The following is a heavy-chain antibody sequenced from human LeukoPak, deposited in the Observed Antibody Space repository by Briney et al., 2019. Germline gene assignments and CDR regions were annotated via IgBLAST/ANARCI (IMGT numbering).Heavy chain of an antibody. Sequence: GGTLRLSCAASGFTYSSYAMSWVRQAPGKGLEWVSAISGSGGSIYYADSVKGRFTISRDNSKNTLYLQMNSLRAEDTAVYYCARVSCSSTSCFDYWGQGTLVTVSS. J-gene: IGHJ4*02. D-gene: IGHD2-2*01. V-gene: IGHV3-23*01. CDR3: ARVSCSSTSCFDY. CDR1: GFTYSSYA. CDR2: ISGSGGSI.